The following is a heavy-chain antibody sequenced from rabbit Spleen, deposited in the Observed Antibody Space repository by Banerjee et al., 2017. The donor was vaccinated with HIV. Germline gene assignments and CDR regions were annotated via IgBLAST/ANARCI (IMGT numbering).Heavy chain of an antibody. CDR2: IGTGSGDT. D-gene: IGHD4-2*01. V-gene: IGHV1S40*01. CDR3: ARGSAYAGAGYAL. J-gene: IGHJ4*01. CDR1: GFSFISGYY. Sequence: QSLEESGGGLVQPEGSLTLTCKASGFSFISGYYVCWVRQAPGKGLEWIACIGTGSGDTWYASWAKGRFTMSKTSSTTVTLQMTSLTAADTATCFCARGSAYAGAGYALWGPGTLVTVS.